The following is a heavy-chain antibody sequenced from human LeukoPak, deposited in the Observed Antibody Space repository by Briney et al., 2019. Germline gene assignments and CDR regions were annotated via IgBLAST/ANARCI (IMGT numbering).Heavy chain of an antibody. V-gene: IGHV3-64*01. D-gene: IGHD2-15*01. CDR3: ARYCSGVSCYSGYDY. J-gene: IGHJ4*02. Sequence: GGSLRLSCAASGFTFSTYAMHWVRQTPGKGLEYVSAISTNGGGTYYANTVKGRFTISRDNSKNTLYLQMGSLRAEDMAVYYCARYCSGVSCYSGYDYWGRGTLFTVSS. CDR2: ISTNGGGT. CDR1: GFTFSTYA.